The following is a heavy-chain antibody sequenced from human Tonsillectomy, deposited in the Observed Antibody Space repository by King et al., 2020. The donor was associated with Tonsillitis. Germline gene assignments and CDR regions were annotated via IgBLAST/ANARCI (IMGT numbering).Heavy chain of an antibody. CDR2: IDWDDNK. Sequence: VTLKESGPALVKPTQTLTLTCTFSGFSLSTSGMCVSWIRQPPGKALEWLALIDWDDNKYYSTSLKTRLTISKDTSKNQVVLTMTNMDPVDKATYYCARTTPGYSSSWYEDDAFDIWGQGTMVTVSS. J-gene: IGHJ3*02. CDR3: ARTTPGYSSSWYEDDAFDI. D-gene: IGHD6-13*01. V-gene: IGHV2-70*01. CDR1: GFSLSTSGMC.